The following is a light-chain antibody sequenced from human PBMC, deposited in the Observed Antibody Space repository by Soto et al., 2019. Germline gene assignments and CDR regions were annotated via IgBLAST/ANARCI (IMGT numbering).Light chain of an antibody. V-gene: IGLV2-14*01. CDR1: SSDVGGYNY. Sequence: QSALTQPASVSGSPGQSIIISCTGTSSDVGGYNYVSWYQQHPGKAPKLMIYYVSNRPSGVSNRFSGSKSGNTASLTISGLQAEDDGDYYCSSFTSSATVVFGGGTQLTVL. J-gene: IGLJ3*02. CDR3: SSFTSSATVV. CDR2: YVS.